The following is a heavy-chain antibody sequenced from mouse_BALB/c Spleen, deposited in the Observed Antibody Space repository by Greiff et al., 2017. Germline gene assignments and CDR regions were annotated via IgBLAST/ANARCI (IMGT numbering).Heavy chain of an antibody. CDR1: GDSITSGY. CDR3: ARYTSSPLGYAMDY. Sequence: EVKLQESGPSLVKPSQTLSLTCSVTGDSITSGYWNWIRKFPGNKLEYMGYISYSGSTYYNPSLKSRISITRDTSKNQYYLQLNSVTTEDTATYYCARYTSSPLGYAMDYWGQGTSVTVSS. CDR2: ISYSGST. D-gene: IGHD6-1*01. V-gene: IGHV3-8*02. J-gene: IGHJ4*01.